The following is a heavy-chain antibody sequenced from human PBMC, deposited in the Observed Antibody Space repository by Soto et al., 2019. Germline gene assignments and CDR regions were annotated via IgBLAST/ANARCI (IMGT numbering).Heavy chain of an antibody. CDR2: ISYDGSNK. CDR1: GFTFSSYA. Sequence: QVQLVESGGGVVQPGRSLRLSCAASGFTFSSYAMHWVRQAPGKGLVWVAVISYDGSNKYYADSVKGRFTISRDNSKNTLYLQMNRLRAEDTAVYYCARDSDIVATNPTFDYWGQGTLVTFSS. CDR3: ARDSDIVATNPTFDY. D-gene: IGHD5-12*01. V-gene: IGHV3-30-3*01. J-gene: IGHJ4*02.